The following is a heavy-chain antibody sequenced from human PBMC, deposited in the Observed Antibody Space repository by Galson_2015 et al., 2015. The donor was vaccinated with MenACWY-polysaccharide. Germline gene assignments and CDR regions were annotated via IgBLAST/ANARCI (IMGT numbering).Heavy chain of an antibody. CDR2: ISGSGGST. D-gene: IGHD6-19*01. J-gene: IGHJ4*01. CDR3: AKDGGRGWLSY. Sequence: SLRLSCAAPGFTFSSYAMSWVRQAPGKGLEWVSAISGSGGSTYYADSVKGRFTISRDNSKNTLYLQMNSLRAEDTAVYYCAKDGGRGWLSYCGYGALVTVSS. V-gene: IGHV3-23*01. CDR1: GFTFSSYA.